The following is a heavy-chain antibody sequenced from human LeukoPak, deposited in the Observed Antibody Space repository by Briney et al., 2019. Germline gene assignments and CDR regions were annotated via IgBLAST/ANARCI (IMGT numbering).Heavy chain of an antibody. CDR3: ARYRVDIVAEYYGMDV. CDR2: IYYSGST. CDR1: GGSVSSGSYY. D-gene: IGHD5-12*01. V-gene: IGHV4-61*01. Sequence: SETLSLTCTVSGGSVSSGSYYWNWIRQPPGKGLEWIGYIYYSGSTNYNPSLKSRVTISVDTSKNQFSLKLSSVTAADTAVYYCARYRVDIVAEYYGMDVWGQGTTVTVSS. J-gene: IGHJ6*02.